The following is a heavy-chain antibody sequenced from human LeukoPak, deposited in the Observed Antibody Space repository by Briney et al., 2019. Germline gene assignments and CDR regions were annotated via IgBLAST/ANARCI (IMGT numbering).Heavy chain of an antibody. CDR2: ISGSGGRT. D-gene: IGHD3-22*01. V-gene: IGHV3-23*01. CDR3: ARDLQGYDSSGYYYTLGY. CDR1: GFTFSSYA. Sequence: GGSLRLSCAASGFTFSSYAMSWVRQAPGKGLEWVSAISGSGGRTYYADSVKGRFTISRDNSKNTLYLQMNSLRAEDTAVYYCARDLQGYDSSGYYYTLGYWGQGTLVTVSS. J-gene: IGHJ4*02.